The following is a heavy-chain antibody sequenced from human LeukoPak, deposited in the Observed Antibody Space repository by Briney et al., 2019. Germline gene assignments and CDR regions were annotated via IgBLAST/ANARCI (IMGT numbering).Heavy chain of an antibody. D-gene: IGHD6-13*01. CDR3: ARDLHSAVTGYFRH. CDR2: ISSSSSTI. V-gene: IGHV3-48*01. J-gene: IGHJ1*01. Sequence: GGSLRLSCAASGFTFSSYSMNWVRQAPGKGLEWVSYISSSSSTIYYADSVKGRFTISRDNAKNSLYLQMNSLRAEDTAVYYCARDLHSAVTGYFRHWGQGTLVTVSS. CDR1: GFTFSSYS.